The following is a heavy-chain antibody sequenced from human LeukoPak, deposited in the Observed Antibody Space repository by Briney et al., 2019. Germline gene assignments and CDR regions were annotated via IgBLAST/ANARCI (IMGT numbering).Heavy chain of an antibody. CDR2: INLSGGST. CDR1: GYTFTSYH. CDR3: AKLAAAGTAHYYFDY. J-gene: IGHJ4*02. V-gene: IGHV1-46*01. D-gene: IGHD6-13*01. Sequence: GASVKVSCKASGYTFTSYHMRWVRQDPGQGLEIMGIINLSGGSTTYAQKFQGRVTMTRDTSTSTVYMELSSLRSEDTAVYYCAKLAAAGTAHYYFDYWGQGTLVTVSS.